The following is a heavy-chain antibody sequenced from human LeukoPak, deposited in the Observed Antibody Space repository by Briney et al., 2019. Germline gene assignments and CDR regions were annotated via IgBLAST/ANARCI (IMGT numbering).Heavy chain of an antibody. CDR2: IFHSGIT. V-gene: IGHV4-59*01. J-gene: IGHJ4*02. Sequence: PSETPSLTCSVSGGSISPYYWSWFRQPPGTRLEWIGYIFHSGITTYNPSLKSRVTISLDSSKNQFFLRLTSVTAADTAMYYCARAETLAAIYFDFWGQGSLVTVSS. D-gene: IGHD6-25*01. CDR1: GGSISPYY. CDR3: ARAETLAAIYFDF.